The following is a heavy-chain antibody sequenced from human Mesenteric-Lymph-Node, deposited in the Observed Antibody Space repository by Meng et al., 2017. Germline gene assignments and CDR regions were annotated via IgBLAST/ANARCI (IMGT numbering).Heavy chain of an antibody. D-gene: IGHD3-10*01. CDR2: IYETGSN. J-gene: IGHJ4*02. V-gene: IGHV4-59*01. CDR3: AGLKDASGPWDFYDC. Sequence: SETLSLTCTASGGSMRGYHWSWIRQSPEKGLEWIGYIYETGSNNFNPSLRSRVTMSVDTPKNQFSLKMTSVTASDTAVYYCAGLKDASGPWDFYDCWGQGTLVTVSS. CDR1: GGSMRGYH.